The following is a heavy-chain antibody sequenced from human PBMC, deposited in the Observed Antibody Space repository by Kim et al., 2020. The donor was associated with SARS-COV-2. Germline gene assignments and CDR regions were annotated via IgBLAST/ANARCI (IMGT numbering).Heavy chain of an antibody. V-gene: IGHV3-30*18. CDR3: AKEVSSSPAGADYYYYGMDV. CDR1: GFTFSSYG. J-gene: IGHJ6*02. D-gene: IGHD6-6*01. CDR2: MSYDGSNK. Sequence: GGSLRLSCAASGFTFSSYGMHWVRQAPGKGLEWVAVMSYDGSNKYYADSVKGRFTISRDNSKNTLYLQMNSLRAEDTAVYYCAKEVSSSPAGADYYYYGMDVWGQGTTVTVSS.